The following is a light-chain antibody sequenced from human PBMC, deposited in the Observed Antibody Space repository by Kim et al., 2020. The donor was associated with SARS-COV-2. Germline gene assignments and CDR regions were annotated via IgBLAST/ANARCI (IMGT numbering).Light chain of an antibody. Sequence: VSPGQTASITCSGDKLGDKYTCWYQQRPGQSPVLVIYKDNTRPSGVPERFAGSNSGNTATLTISGTQAMDEADYYCQAWDSSTFFVFGTGTKVTVL. J-gene: IGLJ1*01. CDR2: KDN. CDR3: QAWDSSTFFV. CDR1: KLGDKY. V-gene: IGLV3-1*01.